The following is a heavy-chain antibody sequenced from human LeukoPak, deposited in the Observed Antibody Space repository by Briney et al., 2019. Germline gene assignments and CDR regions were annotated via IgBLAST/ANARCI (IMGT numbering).Heavy chain of an antibody. D-gene: IGHD5-24*01. CDR1: GGSISSSSYY. CDR3: ARVRGGTYNHYFDY. J-gene: IGHJ4*02. CDR2: IYYAGST. Sequence: SETLSLTCTVSGGSISSSSYYWGWIRQPPGKGLEWIGYIYYAGSTNYNPSLKSRITISVDTSKNQFSLKLTSITAADTAVYYCARVRGGTYNHYFDYWGQGTLVTVSS. V-gene: IGHV4-61*05.